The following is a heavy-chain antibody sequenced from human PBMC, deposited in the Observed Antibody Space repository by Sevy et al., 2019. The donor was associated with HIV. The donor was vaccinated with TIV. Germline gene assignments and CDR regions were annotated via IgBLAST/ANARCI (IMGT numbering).Heavy chain of an antibody. V-gene: IGHV1-2*02. J-gene: IGHJ4*02. CDR1: GYTFTGYY. CDR3: SRSVYGSGTYLNDY. CDR2: INPNGGGT. Sequence: ASVKVSCKASGYTFTGYYIHWVRQAPGQGLEWMGWINPNGGGTNYAQKFQGRVTMTGDTSISTAYMVLTRLRSDDTAVYYCSRSVYGSGTYLNDYWGQGTLVTVSS. D-gene: IGHD3-10*01.